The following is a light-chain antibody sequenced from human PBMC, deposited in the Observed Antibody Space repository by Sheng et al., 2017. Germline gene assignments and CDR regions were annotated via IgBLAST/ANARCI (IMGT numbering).Light chain of an antibody. Sequence: EIVLTQSPGTLSLSPGERAILSCRASQTVSSSYLAWYQQKPGQAPRLLIYGASSRATGIPDRFSGSGSGTDFTLIISRLEAEDFAVYYCQQRSKWPVTFGPGTKVDIK. CDR1: QTVSSSY. CDR2: GAS. J-gene: IGKJ3*01. V-gene: IGKV3D-20*02. CDR3: QQRSKWPVT.